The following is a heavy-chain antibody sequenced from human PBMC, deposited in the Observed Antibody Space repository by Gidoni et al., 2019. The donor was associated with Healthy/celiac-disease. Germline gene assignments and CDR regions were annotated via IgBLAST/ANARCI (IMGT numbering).Heavy chain of an antibody. V-gene: IGHV4-4*02. CDR1: VGSIRSSTW. D-gene: IGHD3-10*01. Sequence: QVQLQESGPGLVKPSGTLSLTCAVSVGSIRSSTWWSWVRKPPGKGLEWIGEIYHSGSTNYNQSIKSRVTISVDKSKNQFSLKLSSGTAADTAVYYCARDPNYYGSGSYPRYYYYGMDVWGQGTTVTVSS. CDR2: IYHSGST. J-gene: IGHJ6*02. CDR3: ARDPNYYGSGSYPRYYYYGMDV.